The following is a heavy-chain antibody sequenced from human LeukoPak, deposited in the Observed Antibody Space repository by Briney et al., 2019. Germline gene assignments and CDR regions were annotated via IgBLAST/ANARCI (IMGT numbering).Heavy chain of an antibody. CDR1: GGSISTSDYY. Sequence: PSETPSLTCTVSGGSISTSDYYWGWIRQPPGEGLEWIGSFYYSGSTYYNPSLKSRLTISVDTSNNQFSLRLTSVTAADTAVYYCARRRNGVPYYFDYWGQGTLVTVSS. CDR2: FYYSGST. CDR3: ARRRNGVPYYFDY. V-gene: IGHV4-39*01. J-gene: IGHJ4*02. D-gene: IGHD1-1*01.